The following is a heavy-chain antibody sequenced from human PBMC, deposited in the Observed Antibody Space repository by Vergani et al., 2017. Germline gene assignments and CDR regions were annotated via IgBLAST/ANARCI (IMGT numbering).Heavy chain of an antibody. Sequence: QVQLVQSGAEVKKPGASVKVSCKASGYTFTSYYMHWVRQAPGQGLEWMGISNPSGGRTSYAQTFQGRVTMTRDTSTSTVYMELRSLRSDDTAVYYCARDRRLGGSYGGKNAFDIWGQGTMVTVSS. D-gene: IGHD1-26*01. CDR1: GYTFTSYY. J-gene: IGHJ3*02. CDR3: ARDRRLGGSYGGKNAFDI. CDR2: SNPSGGRT. V-gene: IGHV1-46*01.